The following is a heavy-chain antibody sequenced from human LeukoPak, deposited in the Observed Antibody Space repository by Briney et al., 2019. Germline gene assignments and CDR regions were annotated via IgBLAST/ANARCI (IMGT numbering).Heavy chain of an antibody. CDR3: ARAYIAAKDY. Sequence: WGSLRLSCAASGFTFSSYSMNWVRQAPGKGPEWVSSISSSSSYIYYADSVKGRFTISRDNAKNSLYLQMNSLRAEDTAVYYCARAYIAAKDYWGQGTLVTVSS. D-gene: IGHD6-13*01. V-gene: IGHV3-21*01. CDR1: GFTFSSYS. CDR2: ISSSSSYI. J-gene: IGHJ4*02.